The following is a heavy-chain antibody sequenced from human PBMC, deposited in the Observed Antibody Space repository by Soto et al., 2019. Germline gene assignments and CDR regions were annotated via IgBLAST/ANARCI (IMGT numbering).Heavy chain of an antibody. Sequence: ASVKVSCKASGYTFTSYYMHWVRQAPGQGLEWMGIINPSGGSTSYAQKFQGRVTMTRDTSTSTVYMELSSLRSEDTAVYYCARDPYSSSPKLGYYFDYWGQGTLVTVSS. CDR1: GYTFTSYY. V-gene: IGHV1-46*01. J-gene: IGHJ4*02. CDR2: INPSGGST. D-gene: IGHD6-6*01. CDR3: ARDPYSSSPKLGYYFDY.